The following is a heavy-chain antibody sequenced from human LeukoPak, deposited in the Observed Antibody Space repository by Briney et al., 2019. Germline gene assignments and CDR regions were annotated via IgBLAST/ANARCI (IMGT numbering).Heavy chain of an antibody. Sequence: PSETLSLTCAVYGGSFSGYYWSWIRQPPGKGLEWIGEINHSGSTNYNPSLKSRVTISVDTSKNQFSLKLSSVTAADTAVYYCASYCSGGSCYSFGLGYWGQGTLVTVSS. D-gene: IGHD2-15*01. V-gene: IGHV4-34*01. CDR3: ASYCSGGSCYSFGLGY. J-gene: IGHJ4*02. CDR2: INHSGST. CDR1: GGSFSGYY.